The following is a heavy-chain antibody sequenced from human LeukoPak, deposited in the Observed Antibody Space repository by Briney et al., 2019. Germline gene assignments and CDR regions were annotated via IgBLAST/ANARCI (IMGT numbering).Heavy chain of an antibody. V-gene: IGHV1-8*01. CDR3: ARVKYGSGSWAFDI. J-gene: IGHJ3*02. Sequence: ASVKVSCKASGYTFTCYDINWVRQATGQGLEWMGWMNPNSGDTGYAQKFQGRVTMTRNTSISTAYMELSSLRSEDTAVYYCARVKYGSGSWAFDIWGQGTMVTVSS. CDR2: MNPNSGDT. D-gene: IGHD3-10*01. CDR1: GYTFTCYD.